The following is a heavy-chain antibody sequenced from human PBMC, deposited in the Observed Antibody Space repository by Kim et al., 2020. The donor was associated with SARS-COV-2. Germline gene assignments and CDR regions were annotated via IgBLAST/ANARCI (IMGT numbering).Heavy chain of an antibody. CDR2: IYYSGST. J-gene: IGHJ4*02. Sequence: SETLSLTCTVSGGSISSGGYYWSWIRQHPGKGLEWIGYIYYSGSTYDNPSLKSRVTISVDTSKNQFSLKLSSVTAADTAVYYCARDASLTNYFDYWGQGTLVTVSS. V-gene: IGHV4-31*03. CDR1: GGSISSGGYY. CDR3: ARDASLTNYFDY. D-gene: IGHD1-1*01.